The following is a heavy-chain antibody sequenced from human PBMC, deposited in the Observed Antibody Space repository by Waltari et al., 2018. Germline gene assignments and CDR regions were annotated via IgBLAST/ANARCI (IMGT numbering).Heavy chain of an antibody. CDR3: ARDHEYGGKADY. CDR2: ISYSSSYI. Sequence: EVQLVESGGGVVKPGGSLRLSCAASGFTFRSYNMNWVRQAPGKGLEWVSIISYSSSYIYYADSVKGRFTVSRDNAKSSLYLQMNSLRAEDTAVYYCARDHEYGGKADYWGQGTLVTISS. CDR1: GFTFRSYN. V-gene: IGHV3-21*01. D-gene: IGHD4-17*01. J-gene: IGHJ4*02.